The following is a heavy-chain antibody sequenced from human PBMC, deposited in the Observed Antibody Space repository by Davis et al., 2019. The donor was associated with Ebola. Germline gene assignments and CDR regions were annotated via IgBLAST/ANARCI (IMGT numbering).Heavy chain of an antibody. CDR1: GFTVSSNY. Sequence: GESLKISCAASGFTVSSNYMSWVRQAPGKGLEWVSVIYSGGSTYYADSVKGRFTIPRDNSKNTLYLQMNSLTAEDTAVYYCTKVEFDYWGQGTLVTVSS. CDR2: IYSGGST. V-gene: IGHV3-53*05. J-gene: IGHJ4*02. CDR3: TKVEFDY.